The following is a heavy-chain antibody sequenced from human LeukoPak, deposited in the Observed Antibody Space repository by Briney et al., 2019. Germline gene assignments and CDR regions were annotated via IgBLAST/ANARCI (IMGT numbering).Heavy chain of an antibody. CDR2: ISGRGDRT. CDR3: ANRPGNHDILTQYYFDF. Sequence: PWGSLRLSCAASGFTFSSYAMTWVRQAPGKGLEWVSVISGRGDRTYYADSVKGRFTISRDNSKNTLYLQMNSLRAEDTAVYYCANRPGNHDILTQYYFDFWGQGTLVTVSS. J-gene: IGHJ4*02. D-gene: IGHD3-9*01. V-gene: IGHV3-23*01. CDR1: GFTFSSYA.